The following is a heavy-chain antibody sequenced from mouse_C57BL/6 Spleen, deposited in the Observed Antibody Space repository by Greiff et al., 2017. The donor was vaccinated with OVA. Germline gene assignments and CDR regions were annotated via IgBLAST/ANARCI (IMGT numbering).Heavy chain of an antibody. CDR3: AREGDGYYYFDY. CDR2: INPGSGGT. V-gene: IGHV1-54*01. Sequence: QVQLQQSGAELVRPGTSVKVSCKASGYAFTNYLIEWVKQRPGQDLEWIGVINPGSGGTNYNEKFKGKATLTADKSSSTAYMQLSSLTSEDSAVYFCAREGDGYYYFDYWGQGTTLTVSS. CDR1: GYAFTNYL. J-gene: IGHJ2*01. D-gene: IGHD2-3*01.